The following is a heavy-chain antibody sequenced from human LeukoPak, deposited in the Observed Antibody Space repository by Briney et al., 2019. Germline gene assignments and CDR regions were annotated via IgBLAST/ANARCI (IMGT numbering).Heavy chain of an antibody. CDR3: ARDGQWELPAY. V-gene: IGHV1-46*01. CDR1: GYTFTSYY. CDR2: INPSGGST. D-gene: IGHD1-26*01. J-gene: IGHJ4*02. Sequence: GASVKVSCKASGYTFTSYYMHWVRQAPGQGLEWMGIINPSGGSTSYAQKFQGRVAMTRDMSTSTVYMELSSLRSEDTAVYYCARDGQWELPAYWGQGTLVTVSS.